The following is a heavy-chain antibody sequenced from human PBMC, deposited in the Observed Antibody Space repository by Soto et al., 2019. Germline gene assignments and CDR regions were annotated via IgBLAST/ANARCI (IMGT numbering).Heavy chain of an antibody. CDR3: SIEVWGRGGYYLDS. CDR2: IIPVFGTT. Sequence: QVHVVQSGAEGKKPGSSVKVTCKAFGGTFNSFGINWVRQAPGHGLEWMGGIIPVFGTTKYAQKFRDRVTLVADGSTSTSYMELSSLTSDDTAVYYCSIEVWGRGGYYLDSWGQGTLVTVSS. J-gene: IGHJ4*02. CDR1: GGTFNSFG. V-gene: IGHV1-69*01. D-gene: IGHD7-27*01.